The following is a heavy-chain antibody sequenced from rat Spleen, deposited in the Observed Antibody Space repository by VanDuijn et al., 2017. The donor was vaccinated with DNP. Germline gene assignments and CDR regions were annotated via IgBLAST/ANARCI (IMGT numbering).Heavy chain of an antibody. CDR3: TTDVYGPDY. CDR1: GFTFSSFP. D-gene: IGHD1-11*01. CDR2: ISTSGGSKT. V-gene: IGHV5-46*01. J-gene: IGHJ2*01. Sequence: EVQLVESGGGLVQPGRSMKLSCAASGFTFSSFPMAWVRQAPTKGLEWVATISTSGGSKTYCPDSVKGRFTISRDNSKSSLYLPMNSLKSEDTATYYCTTDVYGPDYWGQGIMVTVSS.